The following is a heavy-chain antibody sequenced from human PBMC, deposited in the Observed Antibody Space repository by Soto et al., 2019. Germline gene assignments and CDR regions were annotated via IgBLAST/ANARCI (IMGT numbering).Heavy chain of an antibody. V-gene: IGHV3-48*02. CDR2: IRSGGSAT. D-gene: IGHD7-27*01. CDR1: GFNFDTEP. J-gene: IGHJ5*01. CDR3: VRDVNWGFDS. Sequence: EVQLVESGGGLVHPGGSRKLSCAASGFNFDTEPMNWVRQAPGKGLEWVSNIRSGGSATSYADSVKGRFTISRDNGKNSLYLQMNSLRDEDTAVYFCVRDVNWGFDSWGQGTLVTVSS.